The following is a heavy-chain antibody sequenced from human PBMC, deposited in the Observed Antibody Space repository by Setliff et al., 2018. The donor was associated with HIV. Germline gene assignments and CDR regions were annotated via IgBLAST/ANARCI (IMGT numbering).Heavy chain of an antibody. CDR3: AKVSGAYYWYFDL. V-gene: IGHV3-53*05. CDR2: IYSGDNT. J-gene: IGHJ2*01. Sequence: PGGSLRLSCAASGFAFSTYWTHWVRQAPGKGLVWVSVIYSGDNTHYADSVKGRFTISRDNSKNTLYLQMNSLRAEDTAVYYCAKVSGAYYWYFDLWGRGTLVTVSS. D-gene: IGHD6-25*01. CDR1: GFAFSTYW.